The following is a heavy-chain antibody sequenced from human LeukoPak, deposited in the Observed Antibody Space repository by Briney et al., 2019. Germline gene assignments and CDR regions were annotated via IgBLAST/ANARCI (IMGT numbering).Heavy chain of an antibody. CDR1: GGSISSGGYY. CDR3: AADSSGYGAFDI. CDR2: IYYSGST. Sequence: SETLSLTCTVSGGSISSGGYYWSWIRQHPGKGPEWIGYIYYSGSTYYNPSLKSRVTISVDTSKNQFSLKLSSVTAADTAVYYCAADSSGYGAFDIWGQGTMVTVSS. D-gene: IGHD3-22*01. J-gene: IGHJ3*02. V-gene: IGHV4-31*03.